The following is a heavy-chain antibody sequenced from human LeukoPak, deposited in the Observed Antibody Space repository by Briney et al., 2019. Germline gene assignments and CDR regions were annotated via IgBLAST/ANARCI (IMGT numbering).Heavy chain of an antibody. CDR2: IYYSGST. D-gene: IGHD3-22*01. CDR3: ARGTAGYYYDSSGYFYYGMDV. Sequence: PSQTLSLTCTVSGGSISSGGYYWSWIRQHPGKGLEWIGYIYYSGSTYYNPSLKSRVTISVDTSKNQFSLKLSSVTAADTAVYYCARGTAGYYYDSSGYFYYGMDVWGQGTTVTVSS. V-gene: IGHV4-31*03. CDR1: GGSISSGGYY. J-gene: IGHJ6*02.